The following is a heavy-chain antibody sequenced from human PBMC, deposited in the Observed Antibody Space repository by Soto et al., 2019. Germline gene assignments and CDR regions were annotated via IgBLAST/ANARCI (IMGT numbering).Heavy chain of an antibody. D-gene: IGHD3-10*01. Sequence: QVQLVESGGGVVQPGRSLRLSCAASGFTFSSYGMHWVRQAPGKGLEWVAVISYDGSNKYYADSVKGRFTISRDNSKNTLYLQMNSLRAEDTAVYYCAKEGIRGVIPLYYYYYYGMDVWGQGTTVTVS. CDR1: GFTFSSYG. CDR2: ISYDGSNK. V-gene: IGHV3-30*18. J-gene: IGHJ6*02. CDR3: AKEGIRGVIPLYYYYYYGMDV.